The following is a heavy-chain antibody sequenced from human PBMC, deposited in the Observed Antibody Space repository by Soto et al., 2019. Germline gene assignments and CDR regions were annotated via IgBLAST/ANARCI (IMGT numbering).Heavy chain of an antibody. CDR3: AKHGRSAPRGFLDN. CDR1: GGSISSSSHY. Sequence: SETLSLTCIVSGGSISSSSHYWGWVRQPPGKGLEWIGSIYYSGSTYYNPSLKSRVAMSVDTSKNQFSLKLTSVTASDTSVYYCAKHGRSAPRGFLDNWGQGTLVTVSS. V-gene: IGHV4-39*01. CDR2: IYYSGST. J-gene: IGHJ4*02. D-gene: IGHD3-3*01.